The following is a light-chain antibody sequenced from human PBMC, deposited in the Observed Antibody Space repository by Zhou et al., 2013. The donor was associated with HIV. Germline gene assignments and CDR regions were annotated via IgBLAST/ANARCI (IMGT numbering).Light chain of an antibody. J-gene: IGKJ4*01. CDR3: QQSTSTALT. CDR1: QSVSNNY. V-gene: IGKV3-20*01. CDR2: GAS. Sequence: EIVLTQSPGTLSLSPGERATLSCRASQSVSNNYLAWYQQKPGQAPRVLISGASSRVTGTPDRFSATGVWDETSLSPSADWSLKILSVYYCQQSTSTALTFGGGTKVEIK.